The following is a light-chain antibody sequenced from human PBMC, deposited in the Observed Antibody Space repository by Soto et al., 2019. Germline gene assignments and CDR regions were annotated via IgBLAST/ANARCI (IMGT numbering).Light chain of an antibody. CDR2: GAS. J-gene: IGKJ2*01. Sequence: EIVMTQSPATLTVSPGERAILSCSASQSVSSNLAWYQQKPGQAPRLLIYGASSRATAIPARCSGSGSATEFTHTITSLQSADFAVYYCQQYKEWPPKYTFGQGTKLEIK. CDR3: QQYKEWPPKYT. V-gene: IGKV3-15*01. CDR1: QSVSSN.